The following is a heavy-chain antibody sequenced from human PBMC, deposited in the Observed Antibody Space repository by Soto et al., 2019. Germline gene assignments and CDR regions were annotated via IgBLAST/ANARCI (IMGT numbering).Heavy chain of an antibody. J-gene: IGHJ4*02. D-gene: IGHD6-19*01. CDR3: ARLPGYSSGWFDY. CDR1: GGSISSYY. Sequence: SETLSLTCTVSGGSISSYYWSWIRQPPGKGLEWIGYIYYSGSTNYNPSHKSRVTISVDTSKNQFSLKLSSVTAADTAVYYCARLPGYSSGWFDYWGQGTLVTVSS. CDR2: IYYSGST. V-gene: IGHV4-59*01.